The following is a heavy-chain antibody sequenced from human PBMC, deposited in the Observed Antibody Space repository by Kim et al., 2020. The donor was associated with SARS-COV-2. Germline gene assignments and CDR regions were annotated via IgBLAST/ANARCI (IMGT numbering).Heavy chain of an antibody. CDR3: ARSWLGGTYYDSSGGSDY. CDR2: IDPSDSYT. CDR1: GYSFTSYW. D-gene: IGHD3-22*01. J-gene: IGHJ4*02. V-gene: IGHV5-10-1*01. Sequence: GESLKISCKGSGYSFTSYWISWVRQMPGKGLEWMGRIDPSDSYTNYSPSFQGHVTISADKSISTAYLQWSSLKASDTAMYYCARSWLGGTYYDSSGGSDYWGQGTLVTVSS.